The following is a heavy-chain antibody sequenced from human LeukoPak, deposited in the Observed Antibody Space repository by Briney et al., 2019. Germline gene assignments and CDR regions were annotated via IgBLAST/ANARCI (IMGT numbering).Heavy chain of an antibody. D-gene: IGHD2-2*01. J-gene: IGHJ5*02. V-gene: IGHV4-61*02. CDR1: GYSISSGYY. Sequence: PSETLSLTCTVSGYSISSGYYWSWIRQPAGKGLEWIGRIYTSGSTNYNPSLKSRVTISVDTSKNQFSLKLSSVTAADTAVYYCARETVPAAMANWFDPWGQGTLVTVSS. CDR2: IYTSGST. CDR3: ARETVPAAMANWFDP.